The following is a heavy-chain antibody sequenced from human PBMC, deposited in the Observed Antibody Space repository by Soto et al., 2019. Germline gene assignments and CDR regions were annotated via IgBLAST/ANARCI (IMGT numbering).Heavy chain of an antibody. CDR2: ISTSSSTI. J-gene: IGHJ5*02. V-gene: IGHV3-48*02. D-gene: IGHD3-22*01. Sequence: PGGSLRLSCAASGFAFSSYSMNWVRQAPGKGLEWVSYISTSSSTIYYADSVKGRLTISRDNAKNSLYLQMNSLRDEDTAVYYCARDSSYYYDSSGYYPNWFDPWGQGTLVTVSS. CDR3: ARDSSYYYDSSGYYPNWFDP. CDR1: GFAFSSYS.